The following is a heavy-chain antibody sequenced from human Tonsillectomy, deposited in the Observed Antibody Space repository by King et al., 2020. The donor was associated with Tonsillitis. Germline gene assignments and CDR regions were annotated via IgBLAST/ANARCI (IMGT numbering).Heavy chain of an antibody. CDR1: GFILTGSV. D-gene: IGHD3-22*01. V-gene: IGHV3-21*01. CDR3: ARDAGAPYYYTSRGAFDT. J-gene: IGHJ3*02. Sequence: VQLVESGGGLIKPGGSLRLSCAASGFILTGSVMNWVRQAPGKGLEWVSSITSSSSHIYYADSVKGRFTTSRDNAKNSLFLHMNSLRAEDTAVYYCARDAGAPYYYTSRGAFDTWGQGTMVTVSS. CDR2: ITSSSSHI.